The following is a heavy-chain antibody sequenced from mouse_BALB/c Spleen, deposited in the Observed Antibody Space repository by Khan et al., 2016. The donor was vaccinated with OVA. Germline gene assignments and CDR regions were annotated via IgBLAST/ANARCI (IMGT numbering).Heavy chain of an antibody. CDR2: INTHSGVP. D-gene: IGHD2-2*01. V-gene: IGHV9-4*02. CDR3: ASGYGYGWYLDV. Sequence: QIQLVQSGPELKKPGETVRISCKASGYTFTTAGMQWVQKMPGKGLKWIGWINTHSGVPKYAEDFKGRFAFSLDTSASTAYLQITNLKNEDTATYFCASGYGYGWYLDVWGAGTTVTVSS. CDR1: GYTFTTAG. J-gene: IGHJ1*01.